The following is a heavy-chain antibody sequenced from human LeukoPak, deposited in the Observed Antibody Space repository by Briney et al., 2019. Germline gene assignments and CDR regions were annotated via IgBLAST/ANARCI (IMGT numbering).Heavy chain of an antibody. D-gene: IGHD3-10*01. V-gene: IGHV5-51*01. CDR2: IYPGDSDT. CDR1: GYSFTSYW. J-gene: IGHJ5*01. CDR3: ARHAYNYYYGSGSYPSWFDS. Sequence: GESLKISCKGSGYSFTSYWIGWVRQLPGKGLEWMGIIYPGDSDTKYSPSFQGQVTISADKSISTAYLQWSSLKASDTAMYYCARHAYNYYYGSGSYPSWFDSWGQGTLVTVSS.